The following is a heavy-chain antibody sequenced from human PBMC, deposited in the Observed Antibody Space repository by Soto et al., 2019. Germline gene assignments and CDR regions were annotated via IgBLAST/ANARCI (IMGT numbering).Heavy chain of an antibody. CDR1: GFTFSSYA. Sequence: GSLRLSCVDSGFTFSSYAMSWVRQAPGKGLEWVSAISGSGGSTYYADSVKGRFTISRDNSKNTLYLQMNNLRAEDTAVYYCAKGLAVAAPTSFDYWGQGTLVTSPQ. J-gene: IGHJ4*02. CDR3: AKGLAVAAPTSFDY. CDR2: ISGSGGST. D-gene: IGHD6-19*01. V-gene: IGHV3-23*01.